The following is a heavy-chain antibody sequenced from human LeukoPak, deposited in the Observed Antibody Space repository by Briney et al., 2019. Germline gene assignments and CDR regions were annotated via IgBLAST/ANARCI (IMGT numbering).Heavy chain of an antibody. CDR1: GFTFDDYG. V-gene: IGHV3-20*04. CDR3: ARALTDYDVLIHYYFDY. Sequence: PGGSLRLSCAASGFTFDDYGMSWVRQAPGKGLEWVSGINWNGGSTGYADSVKGRFTISRDNAKNSLYLQMNSLRAEDTALYYCARALTDYDVLIHYYFDYWGQGALVTVSS. J-gene: IGHJ4*02. CDR2: INWNGGST. D-gene: IGHD3-22*01.